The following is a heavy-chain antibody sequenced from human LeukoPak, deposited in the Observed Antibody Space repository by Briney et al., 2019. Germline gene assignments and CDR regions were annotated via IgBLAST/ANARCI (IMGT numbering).Heavy chain of an antibody. V-gene: IGHV3-48*04. J-gene: IGHJ4*02. CDR3: AREMKMAPFDY. D-gene: IGHD5-24*01. Sequence: PGGSLRLSCVASGFTFSTYSMNWVRQAPGKGLEWVSYISSSSTIYYADSVKGRFTISRDNDKNSLYLQMNSLRAEDTAVYYCAREMKMAPFDYWGQGTLVTVSS. CDR2: ISSSSTI. CDR1: GFTFSTYS.